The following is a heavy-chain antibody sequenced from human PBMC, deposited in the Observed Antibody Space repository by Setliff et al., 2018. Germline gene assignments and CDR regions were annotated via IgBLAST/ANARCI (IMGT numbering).Heavy chain of an antibody. V-gene: IGHV3-43*01. Sequence: GGSLRLSCAASGFTFDDYTMHWVRQAPGKGLEWVSVTSWDGGSTDFADSVKGRFTISRDNSKNSLYLQMHSLRTEDSAPYYCARARGDYVLDYWGQGTLVTVSS. CDR1: GFTFDDYT. D-gene: IGHD4-17*01. CDR3: ARARGDYVLDY. CDR2: TSWDGGST. J-gene: IGHJ4*01.